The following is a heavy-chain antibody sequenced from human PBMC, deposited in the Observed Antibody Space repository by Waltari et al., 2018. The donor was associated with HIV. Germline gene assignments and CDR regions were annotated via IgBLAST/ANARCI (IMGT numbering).Heavy chain of an antibody. CDR1: GFTFSSYT. D-gene: IGHD3-22*01. V-gene: IGHV3-30*01. CDR3: ARDRLVVGYRNGCDY. J-gene: IGHJ4*02. CDR2: MSYDGSNE. Sequence: QVRLVESGGGVVQPGRSLRLSCEASGFTFSSYTMHWVRQAPGKGLEWGAMMSYDGSNEYYADSVEGRFTISRDISRSTLYLQMHDLTAEDTAVYYCARDRLVVGYRNGCDYWGQGALVTVSS.